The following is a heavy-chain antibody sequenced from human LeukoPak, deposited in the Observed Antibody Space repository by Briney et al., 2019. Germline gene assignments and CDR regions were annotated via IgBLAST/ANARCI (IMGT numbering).Heavy chain of an antibody. CDR1: GYTFTGYY. CDR2: INLNSGGT. D-gene: IGHD6-13*01. CDR3: AREYIAAAGPIDY. V-gene: IGHV1-2*02. Sequence: ASVKVSCKASGYTFTGYYIHWVRQAPGQGLEWMGWINLNSGGTNYAQKFQDRVTMTRDTSITTAYMELSRLRSDDTAVYYCAREYIAAAGPIDYWGQGTLVTVSS. J-gene: IGHJ4*02.